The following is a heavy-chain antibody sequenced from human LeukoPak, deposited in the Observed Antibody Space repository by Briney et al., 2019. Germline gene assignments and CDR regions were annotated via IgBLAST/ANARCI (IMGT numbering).Heavy chain of an antibody. CDR2: INHSGST. J-gene: IGHJ3*02. CDR1: GGSFSGYY. D-gene: IGHD3-10*01. CDR3: ARGQELTDAFDI. Sequence: SETLSLACAVYGGSFSGYYWSWIRQPPGKGLEWIGEINHSGSTNYNPSLKSRVTISVDTSKNQFSLKLSSVTAADTAVYYCARGQELTDAFDIWGQGTMVTVSS. V-gene: IGHV4-34*01.